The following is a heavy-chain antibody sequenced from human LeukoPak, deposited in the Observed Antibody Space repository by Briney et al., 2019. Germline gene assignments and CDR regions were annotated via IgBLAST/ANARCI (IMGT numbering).Heavy chain of an antibody. D-gene: IGHD3-16*01. CDR3: ARVPSDPYDYASVH. CDR1: GYTFTSYG. Sequence: ASVKVSCKASGYTFTSYGISWVRQAPGQELEWMGWISAYNGNTNYAQKLQGRVTMTTDTSTSTAYMELRSLRSDDTAVYYCARVPSDPYDYASVHWGQGTLVTVSS. J-gene: IGHJ4*02. CDR2: ISAYNGNT. V-gene: IGHV1-18*01.